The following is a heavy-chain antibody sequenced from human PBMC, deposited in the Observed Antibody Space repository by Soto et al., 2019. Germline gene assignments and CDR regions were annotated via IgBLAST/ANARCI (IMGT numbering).Heavy chain of an antibody. J-gene: IGHJ6*01. CDR1: GASVSGGYYY. CDR2: IDYSGST. V-gene: IGHV4-61*01. Sequence: SETLSLTCTVSGASVSGGYYYWSWIRQPPGKGLEWIAYIDYSGSTNYNPSLKSRVTISVDTSNNRFSLKLSSVTAADTAVYYCARIVQKDGGLLSNYYYGVDCWGQGTSVTVSS. CDR3: ARIVQKDGGLLSNYYYGVDC. D-gene: IGHD3-10*01.